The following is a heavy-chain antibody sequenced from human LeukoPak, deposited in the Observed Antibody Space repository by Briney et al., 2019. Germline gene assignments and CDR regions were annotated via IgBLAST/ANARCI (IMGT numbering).Heavy chain of an antibody. J-gene: IGHJ4*02. D-gene: IGHD6-13*01. V-gene: IGHV3-30-3*01. CDR1: GFTFSSYA. Sequence: QTGGSLRLSCAASGFTFSSYAMHWVRQAPGKGLEWVAVISYDGSNKYYADSVKGRFTISRDNSKNTLYLQMNSLRAEDTGVYYCARDSPYSSSWYAIDYWGQGTLVTVSS. CDR3: ARDSPYSSSWYAIDY. CDR2: ISYDGSNK.